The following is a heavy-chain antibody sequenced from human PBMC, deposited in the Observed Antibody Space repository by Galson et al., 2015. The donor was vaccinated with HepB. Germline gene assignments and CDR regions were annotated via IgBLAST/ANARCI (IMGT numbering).Heavy chain of an antibody. CDR2: LSYDGNNK. CDR1: GFTFSSSG. CDR3: AKGPYDYIWGTPKYFDS. D-gene: IGHD3-16*01. Sequence: SLRLSCAASGFTFSSSGMHWVRQAPGKGLEWVAVLSYDGNNKFYADAVKGRFTISRDNSKNTLYLEMSSLRPEDTALYYCAKGPYDYIWGTPKYFDSWGQGTLVTVSS. J-gene: IGHJ4*02. V-gene: IGHV3-30*18.